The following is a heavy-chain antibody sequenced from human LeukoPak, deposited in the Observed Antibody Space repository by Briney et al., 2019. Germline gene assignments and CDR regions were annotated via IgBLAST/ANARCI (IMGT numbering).Heavy chain of an antibody. J-gene: IGHJ4*02. CDR1: GFTFSNYW. CDR3: ARDGYSYGSIDY. Sequence: QTGGSLRLSCAASGFTFSNYWMSWVRQAPGKGLEWVAVIWYDGSNKYYADSVKGRFTTSRDNSKNTLYLQMNSLRVEDTAVYYCARDGYSYGSIDYWGQGTLVTVSS. D-gene: IGHD5-18*01. V-gene: IGHV3-33*08. CDR2: IWYDGSNK.